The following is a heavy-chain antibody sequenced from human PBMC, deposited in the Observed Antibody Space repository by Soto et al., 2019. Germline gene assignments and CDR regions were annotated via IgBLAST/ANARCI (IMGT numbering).Heavy chain of an antibody. CDR3: ARSRGTGTYHHACPP. D-gene: IGHD1-26*01. CDR2: IYYSGST. V-gene: IGHV4-31*03. Sequence: SDTLSLAGTASGGSISSGGYYWSWMCQHPGKGLEWIGYIYYSGSTYYNPSLKSRVTISVDTSNNQFSLQLSSVTAADTAVYYFARSRGTGTYHHACPPWVQGTLVT. J-gene: IGHJ1*01. CDR1: GGSISSGGYY.